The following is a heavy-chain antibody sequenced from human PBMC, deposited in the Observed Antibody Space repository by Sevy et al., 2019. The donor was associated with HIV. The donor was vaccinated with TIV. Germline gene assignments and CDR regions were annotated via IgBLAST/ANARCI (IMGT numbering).Heavy chain of an antibody. D-gene: IGHD1-26*01. Sequence: GGSLRLPCAASGFTFSSYWMHWVRQAPGKGLVWVSRINGDGSSTSYADSVKGRFTISRDNAKNTLYLQMNSLRAEDTAVYYCARDLIVGATDWFDPWGQGTLVTVSS. V-gene: IGHV3-74*01. CDR2: INGDGSST. J-gene: IGHJ5*02. CDR3: ARDLIVGATDWFDP. CDR1: GFTFSSYW.